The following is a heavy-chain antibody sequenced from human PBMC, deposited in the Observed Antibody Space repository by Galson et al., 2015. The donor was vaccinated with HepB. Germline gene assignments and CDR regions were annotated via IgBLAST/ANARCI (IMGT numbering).Heavy chain of an antibody. D-gene: IGHD1-26*01. Sequence: SLRLSCAASGFTFSSYWMSWVRQAPGKGLEWVANIKQDGSEKYYVDSVKGRFTISRDNAKNSLYLQMNSLRAEDTAVYYCARDGSSSGGRFWRNDYWGQGTLVTVSS. CDR2: IKQDGSEK. J-gene: IGHJ4*02. CDR3: ARDGSSSGGRFWRNDY. V-gene: IGHV3-7*01. CDR1: GFTFSSYW.